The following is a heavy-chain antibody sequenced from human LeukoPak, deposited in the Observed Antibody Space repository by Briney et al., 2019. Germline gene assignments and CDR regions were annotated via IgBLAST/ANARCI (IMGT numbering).Heavy chain of an antibody. V-gene: IGHV4-59*08. J-gene: IGHJ4*02. CDR2: IYYSGST. D-gene: IGHD3-22*01. CDR3: ARAYTYYYDSSGYYSNYYFDY. Sequence: SETLSLTCTVSGGSISSYYWSWIRQPPGKGLEWIGYIYYSGSTYYNPSLKSRVTISVDTSKNQFSLKLSSVTAADTAVYYCARAYTYYYDSSGYYSNYYFDYWGQGTLVTVSS. CDR1: GGSISSYY.